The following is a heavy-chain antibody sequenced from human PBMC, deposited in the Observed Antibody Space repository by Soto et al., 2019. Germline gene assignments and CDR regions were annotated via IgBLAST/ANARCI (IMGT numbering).Heavy chain of an antibody. D-gene: IGHD3-10*01. J-gene: IGHJ4*02. CDR3: CTGAAMVRSGALAC. CDR1: GFTFSNAW. V-gene: IGHV3-15*07. CDR2: IKSKTDGGTT. Sequence: EVQLVESGGGLVKPGGSLRVSCAASGFTFSNAWMFWVRQAPGKGPEWVGRIKSKTDGGTTDYNTLMKDRFTISREDSKNTLYLEMSSLDIEDTAIYYCCTGAAMVRSGALACWGQGVRVTVSS.